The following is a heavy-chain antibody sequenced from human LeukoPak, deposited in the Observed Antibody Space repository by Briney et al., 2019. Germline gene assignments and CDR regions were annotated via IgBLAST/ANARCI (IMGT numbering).Heavy chain of an antibody. CDR1: GGSFSGYY. CDR2: INHSGST. D-gene: IGHD6-13*01. V-gene: IGHV4-34*01. CDR3: ARTPRGIAAAGFFDY. Sequence: SETLSLTCAVYGGSFSGYYWSWIRQPPGKGLEWIGEINHSGSTNYNPSLKSRVTISVDTSKNQFSLKLSSVTAADTAVYYCARTPRGIAAAGFFDYWGQGTLVTVSS. J-gene: IGHJ4*02.